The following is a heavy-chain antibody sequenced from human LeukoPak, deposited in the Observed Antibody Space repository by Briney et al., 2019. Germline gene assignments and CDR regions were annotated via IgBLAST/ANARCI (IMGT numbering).Heavy chain of an antibody. CDR2: ISGSGGST. CDR3: AKTESYDSSGYYYYFDY. CDR1: GFTFSSYA. Sequence: GGSLRLSCAASGFTFSSYAMSWVRQAPGKGLEWVSAISGSGGSTYYADSVKGRFTISRDNCKNTLYLQMNSLRAEDTAVYYCAKTESYDSSGYYYYFDYWGQGTLVTVSS. J-gene: IGHJ4*02. V-gene: IGHV3-23*01. D-gene: IGHD3-22*01.